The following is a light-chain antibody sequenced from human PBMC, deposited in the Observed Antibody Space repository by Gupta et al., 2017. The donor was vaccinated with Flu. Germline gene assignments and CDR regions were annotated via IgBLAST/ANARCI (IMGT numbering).Light chain of an antibody. CDR3: QQSYSTPQS. CDR2: AAS. V-gene: IGKV1-39*01. CDR1: QSISSY. Sequence: DIQMTQSQSSLSASVGDRVTITCRASQSISSYLNWYQQKPGKAPKLLIYAASSLQSGVPSMFSGSGSGTDFTLPISSLQPEDFATYYCQQSYSTPQSFGQGTKLEIK. J-gene: IGKJ2*03.